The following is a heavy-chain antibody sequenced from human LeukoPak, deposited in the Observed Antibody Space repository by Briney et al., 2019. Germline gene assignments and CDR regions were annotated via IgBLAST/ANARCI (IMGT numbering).Heavy chain of an antibody. V-gene: IGHV3-21*01. CDR1: GFTFSSYS. D-gene: IGHD2-15*01. CDR3: ARDRRLLAWFDP. Sequence: GGSLGLSCAASGFTFSSYSMNWVRQAPGKGLEWVSSISSSSSYIYYADSVKGRFTISRDNAKNSLYLQMNSLRAEDTAVYYCARDRRLLAWFDPWGQGTLVTVSS. CDR2: ISSSSSYI. J-gene: IGHJ5*02.